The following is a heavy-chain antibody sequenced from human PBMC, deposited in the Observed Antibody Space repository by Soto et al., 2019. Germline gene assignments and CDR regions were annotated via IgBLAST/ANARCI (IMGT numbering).Heavy chain of an antibody. V-gene: IGHV4-31*03. CDR3: ARDLRSYYDSSGYPYKNYGMDV. CDR2: IYYSGST. D-gene: IGHD3-22*01. J-gene: IGHJ6*02. Sequence: ALSHSYSVSGGSISSGGHYWCWLRQHPGKGLEWIGYIYYSGSTYYNPSLKSRVTISVDTSKNQFSLKLSSVTAADTAVYYCARDLRSYYDSSGYPYKNYGMDVWGQGTTVT. CDR1: GGSISSGGHY.